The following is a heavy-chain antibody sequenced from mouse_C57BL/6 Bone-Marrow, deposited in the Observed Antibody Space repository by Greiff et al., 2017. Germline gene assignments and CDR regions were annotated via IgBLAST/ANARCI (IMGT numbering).Heavy chain of an antibody. CDR3: ARESLYYYGSSYGYYAMDY. J-gene: IGHJ4*01. Sequence: QVQLQQPGAELVKPGASVKMSCKASGYTFTSYWITWVKQRPGQGLEWIGDIYPGSGSTNYNEKFKSKATLTVDTSSSTAYMQLSSLTSEDSAVYYCARESLYYYGSSYGYYAMDYWGQGTSVTVSS. D-gene: IGHD1-1*01. V-gene: IGHV1-55*01. CDR2: IYPGSGST. CDR1: GYTFTSYW.